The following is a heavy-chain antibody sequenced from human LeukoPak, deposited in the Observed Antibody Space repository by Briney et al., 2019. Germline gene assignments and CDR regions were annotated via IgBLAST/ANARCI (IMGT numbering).Heavy chain of an antibody. CDR2: ISSDSSTI. J-gene: IGHJ4*02. D-gene: IGHD6-13*01. CDR3: ARDWPYGSSWVSGDY. CDR1: GFTFSSCN. Sequence: GGSLRLSCVASGFTFSSCNMNWVRQAPGKRLEWVSYISSDSSTIFYGDSVKGRFTISRDNAKNRLYLQMNGLRAEDTAVYYCARDWPYGSSWVSGDYWGQGTLVTVSS. V-gene: IGHV3-48*04.